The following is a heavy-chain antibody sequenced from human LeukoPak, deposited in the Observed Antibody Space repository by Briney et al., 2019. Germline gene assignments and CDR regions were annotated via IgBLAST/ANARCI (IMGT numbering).Heavy chain of an antibody. Sequence: SETLSLTCTVSGGSISSSSYYWGWIRQPPGKGLEWIGSIYYSGSTYYNPSLKSRVTISVDTSKNQFSLKLSSVTAADTAVYYCARSASTFGRGYGMDVWGQGTTVTVSS. CDR1: GGSISSSSYY. V-gene: IGHV4-39*01. D-gene: IGHD3-3*01. J-gene: IGHJ6*02. CDR3: ARSASTFGRGYGMDV. CDR2: IYYSGST.